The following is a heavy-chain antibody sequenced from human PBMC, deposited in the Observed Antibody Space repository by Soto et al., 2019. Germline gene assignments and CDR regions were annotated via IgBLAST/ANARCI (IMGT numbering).Heavy chain of an antibody. Sequence: EVQLGESGGGLTQPGGSLRLYCVVSGFIVSSSHMIWVRQAPGKGLEGVSILYNHGKTNYVDSVKGRFTITRDNSKNTVYIQMNSLRVEDTAVYYCARLTEAERHWGQGDLVTVSS. D-gene: IGHD1-1*01. V-gene: IGHV3-53*01. CDR3: ARLTEAERH. J-gene: IGHJ4*02. CDR2: LYNHGKT. CDR1: GFIVSSSH.